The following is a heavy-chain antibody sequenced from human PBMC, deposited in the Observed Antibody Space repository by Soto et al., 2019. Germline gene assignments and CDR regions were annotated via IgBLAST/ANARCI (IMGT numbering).Heavy chain of an antibody. CDR1: GFTFSSYG. D-gene: IGHD2-15*01. V-gene: IGHV3-30*18. J-gene: IGHJ1*01. CDR3: AKGVVVATTDFQH. Sequence: QVQLVESGGGVVQPGRSLRLSCAASGFTFSSYGMHWVRQAPGKGLEWVAVISYDGSDKYYADSVKGRFTISRDNSNNTLYLQVDSLGAEDTAVYYCAKGVVVATTDFQHWGQGTLVTVSS. CDR2: ISYDGSDK.